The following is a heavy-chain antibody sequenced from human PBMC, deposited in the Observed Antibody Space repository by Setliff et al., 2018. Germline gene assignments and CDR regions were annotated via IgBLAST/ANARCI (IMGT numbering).Heavy chain of an antibody. CDR2: ISTYNGHT. V-gene: IGHV1-18*01. CDR3: ARGGVAAAGRKGVFEH. CDR1: DYILTSYG. J-gene: IGHJ4*02. D-gene: IGHD6-13*01. Sequence: ASVKVSCKASDYILTSYGLSWVRQAPGQGLEWMGWISTYNGHTNYAQRFQGRVTMTRDTSTSTVYMEFSSLRSDDTAIYYCARGGVAAAGRKGVFEHWGQGTLVTVSS.